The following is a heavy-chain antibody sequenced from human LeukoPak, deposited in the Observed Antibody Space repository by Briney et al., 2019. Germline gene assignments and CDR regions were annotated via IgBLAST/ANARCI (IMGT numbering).Heavy chain of an antibody. D-gene: IGHD6-19*01. CDR2: ISAYNSNT. J-gene: IGHJ4*02. CDR1: GYTFTSYG. V-gene: IGHV1-18*01. Sequence: GASVKVSCKASGYTFTSYGISWVRQAPGQGLEWMGWISAYNSNTNYAQKLQGRVTMTTDTSTSTAYMELRSLRSDDTAVYYCARDSELMQWLDRSFDSWGQGTLVTVSS. CDR3: ARDSELMQWLDRSFDS.